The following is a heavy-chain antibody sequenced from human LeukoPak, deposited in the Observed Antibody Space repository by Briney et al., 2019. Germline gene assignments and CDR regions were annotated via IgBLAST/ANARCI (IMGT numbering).Heavy chain of an antibody. Sequence: ASVKVSCKASGYIFTYRYMHWVRQAPGQALEWMGWITPFNGNTSYAQKFQDRVTITRDRSMRTAYMELSSLRSEDTAMYYCASSTDGSGILFDIWGQGTMVTVSS. CDR2: ITPFNGNT. CDR1: GYIFTYRY. CDR3: ASSTDGSGILFDI. D-gene: IGHD3-10*01. V-gene: IGHV1-45*02. J-gene: IGHJ3*02.